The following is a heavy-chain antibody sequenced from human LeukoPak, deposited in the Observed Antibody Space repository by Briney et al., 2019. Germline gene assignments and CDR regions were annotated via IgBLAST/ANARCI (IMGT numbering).Heavy chain of an antibody. V-gene: IGHV3-23*01. J-gene: IGHJ4*02. CDR2: ITGSGDYT. D-gene: IGHD1-26*01. CDR3: AKRSGINYGYFDS. Sequence: PGGSLRLSCAASRFTFSNYAMGWVRQGPGKGLEWVSAITGSGDYTDYADSVKGRFTISRDNSKNTAYLQMISLRAEDTAVYYCAKRSGINYGYFDSWGQGALVIVSS. CDR1: RFTFSNYA.